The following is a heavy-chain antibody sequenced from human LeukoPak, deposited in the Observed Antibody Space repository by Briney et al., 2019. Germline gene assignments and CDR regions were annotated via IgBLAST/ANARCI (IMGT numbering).Heavy chain of an antibody. D-gene: IGHD6-19*01. CDR2: INPNSGGT. CDR3: ARDPGYSSGWYGSFGY. Sequence: GASVKVSCKASGYTFTCYYMHWVRQAPGQGLEWMGWINPNSGGTNYAQKFQGRVTMTRDTSISTAYMELSRLRSDDTAVYYCARDPGYSSGWYGSFGYWGQGTLVTVSS. CDR1: GYTFTCYY. V-gene: IGHV1-2*02. J-gene: IGHJ4*02.